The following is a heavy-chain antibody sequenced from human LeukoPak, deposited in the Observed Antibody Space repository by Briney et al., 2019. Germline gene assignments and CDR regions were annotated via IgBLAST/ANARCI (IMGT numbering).Heavy chain of an antibody. J-gene: IGHJ4*02. V-gene: IGHV4-59*01. CDR2: IYYSGST. D-gene: IGHD2-2*01. CDR3: ARSLGAQLPPIH. CDR1: GDSISSYY. Sequence: SETLSLTCTVSGDSISSYYWSWIRQPPGKGPEWIGYIYYSGSTNCNPSLKSRVTISVDTSRNQFSLKLTSVTAADTAVYYCARSLGAQLPPIHWGQGTLVTVSS.